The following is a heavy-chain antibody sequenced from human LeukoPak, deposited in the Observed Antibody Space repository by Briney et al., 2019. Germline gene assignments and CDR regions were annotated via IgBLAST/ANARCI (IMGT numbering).Heavy chain of an antibody. Sequence: ASVKVSCKASGYTFTSYDINWVRQATGQGLEWMGWMNPNSGNTGYAQKFHGRVTMTRNTSISTAYMELSSLRSEDSAVYYCARDVEWFGELFDYWGQGTLVTVSS. D-gene: IGHD3-10*01. CDR2: MNPNSGNT. CDR1: GYTFTSYD. CDR3: ARDVEWFGELFDY. V-gene: IGHV1-8*01. J-gene: IGHJ4*02.